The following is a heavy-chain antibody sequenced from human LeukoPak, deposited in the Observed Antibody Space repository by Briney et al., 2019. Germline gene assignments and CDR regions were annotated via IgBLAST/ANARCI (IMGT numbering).Heavy chain of an antibody. CDR2: IHYSGST. Sequence: PSETLSLTCTVSGGSISSYYWSWIRQPPGKGLEWIGYIHYSGSTNYNPSLKSRVTISVGTSKNQFSLKLSSVTAADTAVYYCARGRAARLDYWGQGTLVTVSS. CDR3: ARGRAARLDY. D-gene: IGHD6-6*01. CDR1: GGSISSYY. V-gene: IGHV4-59*01. J-gene: IGHJ4*02.